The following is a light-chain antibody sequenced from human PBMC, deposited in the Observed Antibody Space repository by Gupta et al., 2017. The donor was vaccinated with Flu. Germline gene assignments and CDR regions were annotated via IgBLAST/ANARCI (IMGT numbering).Light chain of an antibody. CDR3: HQYGTSHQT. J-gene: IGKJ1*01. CDR1: QSVNSNY. Sequence: ENVLMQSPGTLSLSPGERATLSCRAGQSVNSNYLAWYQLKPGQAPRLLIYGASSRAPGIPDRFSGSGSGTDFTLTISRLEPEDFAVYYCHQYGTSHQTFGQGTKVDIE. CDR2: GAS. V-gene: IGKV3-20*01.